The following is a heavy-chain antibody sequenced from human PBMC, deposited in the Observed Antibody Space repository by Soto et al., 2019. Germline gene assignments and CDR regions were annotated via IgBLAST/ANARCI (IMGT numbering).Heavy chain of an antibody. V-gene: IGHV1-3*01. D-gene: IGHD6-19*01. Sequence: ASVKVSCKASGYTFTRYAMHWVRQAPGQRLEWMGWINAGNGNTKYSQKFQGRVTITRDTSASTAYMELSSLRSEDTAVYYCARAVAVAADFDYWGQGTLVTVFS. J-gene: IGHJ4*02. CDR1: GYTFTRYA. CDR2: INAGNGNT. CDR3: ARAVAVAADFDY.